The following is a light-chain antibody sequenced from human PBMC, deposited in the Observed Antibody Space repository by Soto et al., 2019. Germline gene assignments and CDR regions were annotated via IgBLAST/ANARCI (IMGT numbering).Light chain of an antibody. CDR1: SGDVGGYDY. CDR2: EVS. Sequence: QSVLTQPASVSGSPGQSITISCTGTSGDVGGYDYVSWYQQHPAKAPKLIIFEVSSRPSGIPDRYSASKSGNTASLTISGLQAEDEAHYYCSSYTSSSTRVFGGGTKLTVL. V-gene: IGLV2-14*01. J-gene: IGLJ3*02. CDR3: SSYTSSSTRV.